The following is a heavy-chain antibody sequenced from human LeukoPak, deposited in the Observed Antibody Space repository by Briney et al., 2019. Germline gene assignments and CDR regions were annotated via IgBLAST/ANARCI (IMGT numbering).Heavy chain of an antibody. CDR2: INPSGGST. CDR1: GYTFSNYD. J-gene: IGHJ2*01. CDR3: ARDPKVAAAGTRYFDL. Sequence: ASVKVSCKTSGYTFSNYDINWVRQAPGQGLEWMGIINPSGGSTSYARKFQGRVTMTRDTSTSTVYMELSSLRSEDTAVYYCARDPKVAAAGTRYFDLWGRGTLVTVSS. D-gene: IGHD6-13*01. V-gene: IGHV1-46*01.